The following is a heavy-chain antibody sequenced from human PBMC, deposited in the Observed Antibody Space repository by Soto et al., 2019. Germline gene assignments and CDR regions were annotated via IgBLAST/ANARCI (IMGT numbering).Heavy chain of an antibody. CDR2: INAANGNT. CDR3: ARILGYCSSSSCLPYQGMDV. J-gene: IGHJ6*02. CDR1: GDTFNSNA. D-gene: IGHD2-15*01. V-gene: IGHV1-3*01. Sequence: GASVKVSCKASGDTFNSNAIHWVRQAPGQRLEWMGWINAANGNTKYSQKFQGRVTITRDTSASTAYMELSSLRSEDTAVYFCARILGYCSSSSCLPYQGMDVWGQGTTVTVSS.